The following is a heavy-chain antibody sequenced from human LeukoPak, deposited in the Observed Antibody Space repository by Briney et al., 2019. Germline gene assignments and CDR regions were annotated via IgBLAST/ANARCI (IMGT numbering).Heavy chain of an antibody. CDR1: GFTFDDYG. D-gene: IGHD3-10*01. Sequence: GGSLRLSCAASGFTFDDYGMSWVRQAPGKGLEWVSGINWNGGSTGYVDSVKGRFTISRDNAKNSLYLQMNSLRAEDTALCYCARGAASYYYGSGSFIDYWGQGTLVTVSS. J-gene: IGHJ4*02. CDR3: ARGAASYYYGSGSFIDY. CDR2: INWNGGST. V-gene: IGHV3-20*04.